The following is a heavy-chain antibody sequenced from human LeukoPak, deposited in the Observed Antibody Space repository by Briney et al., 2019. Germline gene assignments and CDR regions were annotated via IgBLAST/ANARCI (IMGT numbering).Heavy chain of an antibody. CDR1: GFTFSDYE. V-gene: IGHV3-48*03. CDR2: ITSSGSAI. D-gene: IGHD3-3*01. Sequence: GGSLRLSCAASGFTFSDYEMNWVRQAPGKGLEWISYITSSGSAIYYADSVKGRFTISRDNARSSVYLQMNSLRVEDTAVYYCASQRFLDYWGQGTLVTVSS. J-gene: IGHJ4*02. CDR3: ASQRFLDY.